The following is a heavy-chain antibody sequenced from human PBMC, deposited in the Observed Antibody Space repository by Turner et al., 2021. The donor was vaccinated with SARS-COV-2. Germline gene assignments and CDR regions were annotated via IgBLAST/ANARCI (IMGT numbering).Heavy chain of an antibody. D-gene: IGHD5-18*01. J-gene: IGHJ6*02. Sequence: QLQLQESGPGLVKPSEALSVTCTVSGGSISGSRYYWGWICQPPGKGLEWIGNIYYSVCTYYNPSLKSRVTISVDTSKNQFSLKLSSVTAADTAVYYCARLMDTAMDYYGMDVWGQGTTVTVSS. CDR1: GGSISGSRYY. V-gene: IGHV4-39*01. CDR3: ARLMDTAMDYYGMDV. CDR2: IYYSVCT.